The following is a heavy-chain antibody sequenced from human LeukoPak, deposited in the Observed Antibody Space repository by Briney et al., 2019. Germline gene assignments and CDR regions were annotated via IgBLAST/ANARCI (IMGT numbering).Heavy chain of an antibody. CDR1: TFTLSGYW. Sequence: GGSLRLSCAASTFTLSGYWMLWVRQAPGKGLVWVSRINSDGSDTTTADSVKGRFTISRDNAKNTLYLQMNSLRAEDAAVYYCVRLTTGNAFDIWGQGTMVTVSS. D-gene: IGHD4-11*01. J-gene: IGHJ3*02. V-gene: IGHV3-74*01. CDR3: VRLTTGNAFDI. CDR2: INSDGSDT.